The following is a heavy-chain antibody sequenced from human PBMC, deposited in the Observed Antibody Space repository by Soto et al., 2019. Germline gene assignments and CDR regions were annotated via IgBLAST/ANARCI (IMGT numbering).Heavy chain of an antibody. Sequence: EVQLVESGGGLVQPGGSLRLSCAGSGFTFNSHEMTWVRQAPGQGLEWISSISSSGGSIYYADSVKGRFTVSRDNAKNSLYLQMNSLRAEDTAVYYCARSWGLYCSSSGCYGPWFDPWGRGTLVTVSS. CDR3: ARSWGLYCSSSGCYGPWFDP. D-gene: IGHD2-2*01. V-gene: IGHV3-48*03. CDR1: GFTFNSHE. CDR2: ISSSGGSI. J-gene: IGHJ5*02.